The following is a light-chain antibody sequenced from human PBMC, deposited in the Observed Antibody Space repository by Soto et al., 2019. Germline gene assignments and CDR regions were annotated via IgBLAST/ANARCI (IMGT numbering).Light chain of an antibody. CDR1: SSNIGSNT. Sequence: QSVLTQPPSASGTPGQRVTISCSGSSSNIGSNTVNWYQQLPGTAPKLLIYRNNQRPSGVPDRFSGSKSGTSASLAISGLQSEDEADYYCAAWDHSLNGLYVFGTGPKVTVL. CDR2: RNN. V-gene: IGLV1-44*01. J-gene: IGLJ1*01. CDR3: AAWDHSLNGLYV.